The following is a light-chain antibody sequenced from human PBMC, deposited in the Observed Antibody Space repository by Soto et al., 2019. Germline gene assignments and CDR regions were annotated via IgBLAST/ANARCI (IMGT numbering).Light chain of an antibody. CDR2: KAS. V-gene: IGKV1-9*01. J-gene: IGKJ5*01. CDR1: QGISSY. Sequence: IQFTQSPSSLSSSVLERFTITCRASQGISSYLAWYQQKPGKAPKLLIYKASTLKSGVPSRFSGSGSGTEFTLTISSLQPEDFATYYCQQGNSFPITFGQGTRLEI. CDR3: QQGNSFPIT.